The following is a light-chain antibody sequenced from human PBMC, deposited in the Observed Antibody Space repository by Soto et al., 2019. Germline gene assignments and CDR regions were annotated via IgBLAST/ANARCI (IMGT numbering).Light chain of an antibody. J-gene: IGKJ1*01. CDR2: AAS. CDR3: LQYSGPPQT. Sequence: DIQMTQSPSSLSASVGDRVTITCRASQSISSYLNWYQQKPGKAPKLLINAASRLQSEVPSRFSGSGSGTDFTLTISSLQAEDVAVYYCLQYSGPPQTFGQGTKV. V-gene: IGKV1-39*01. CDR1: QSISSY.